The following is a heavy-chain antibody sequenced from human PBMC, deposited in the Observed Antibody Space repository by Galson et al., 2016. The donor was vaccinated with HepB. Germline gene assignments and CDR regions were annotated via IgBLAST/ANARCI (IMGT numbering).Heavy chain of an antibody. CDR3: ARSNDYGDYYFDY. V-gene: IGHV3-21*01. D-gene: IGHD4-17*01. Sequence: LRLSCAASGFTFSSYSMNWVRQAPGKGLEWVSSISSSSSYIYYADSVKGRFTISRDNAKNSLYLQMNSLRAEDTAVYYCARSNDYGDYYFDYWGQGTLVTVSS. J-gene: IGHJ4*02. CDR1: GFTFSSYS. CDR2: ISSSSSYI.